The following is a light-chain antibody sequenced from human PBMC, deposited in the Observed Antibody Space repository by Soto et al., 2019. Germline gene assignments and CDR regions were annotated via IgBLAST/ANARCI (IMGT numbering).Light chain of an antibody. Sequence: EIVLTQSPAILSVSPGERATLSCRASQSVTSNLAWYRQRPGQAPRLLIYDASNRATGIPARFSGSGSGTDFTLTISRLEPEDFAVYYCQQYGSSPPYTFGQGTRLEIK. J-gene: IGKJ5*01. CDR1: QSVTSN. CDR2: DAS. V-gene: IGKV3-20*01. CDR3: QQYGSSPPYT.